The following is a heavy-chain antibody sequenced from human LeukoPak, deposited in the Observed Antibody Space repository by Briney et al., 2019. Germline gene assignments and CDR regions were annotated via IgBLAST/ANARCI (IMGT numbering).Heavy chain of an antibody. V-gene: IGHV3-23*01. J-gene: IGHJ4*02. Sequence: GGSLRLSCAASGFNFNTYAMTWVRQAPGKGLEWVSAISGSDGTTYNADSVRGRFTISRDNSKNTLYLQMNSLRAEDTAVYYCAKDVSGSYEGIDYWGQGTLVTVSS. CDR1: GFNFNTYA. CDR2: ISGSDGTT. CDR3: AKDVSGSYEGIDY. D-gene: IGHD1-26*01.